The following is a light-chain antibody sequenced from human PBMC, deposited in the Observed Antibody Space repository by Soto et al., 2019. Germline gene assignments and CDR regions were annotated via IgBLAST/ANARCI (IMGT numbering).Light chain of an antibody. CDR1: QSISTE. Sequence: EIVMTQSPATLSVSPGERATLSCRASQSISTELAWYKQKPGQPPRLLIYSASTRATGVPARFTGSGSGSECTLTISGLQSEDFAVYYCQQGHNWPLTFGQGTRLEI. CDR3: QQGHNWPLT. CDR2: SAS. J-gene: IGKJ2*01. V-gene: IGKV3-15*01.